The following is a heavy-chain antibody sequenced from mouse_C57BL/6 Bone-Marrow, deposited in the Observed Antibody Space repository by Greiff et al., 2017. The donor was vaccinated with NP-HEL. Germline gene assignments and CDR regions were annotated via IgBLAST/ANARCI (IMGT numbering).Heavy chain of an antibody. CDR2: ISSGSSTI. Sequence: DVMLVESGGGLVKPGGSLKLSCAASGFTFSDYGMHWVRQAPEKGLEWVAYISSGSSTIYYADTVKGRFTISRDNAKNTLFLQMTSLRSEDTAMYYCARNEPYYYCTYAMDYWGQGTSVTVSS. V-gene: IGHV5-17*01. D-gene: IGHD1-1*01. CDR3: ARNEPYYYCTYAMDY. J-gene: IGHJ4*01. CDR1: GFTFSDYG.